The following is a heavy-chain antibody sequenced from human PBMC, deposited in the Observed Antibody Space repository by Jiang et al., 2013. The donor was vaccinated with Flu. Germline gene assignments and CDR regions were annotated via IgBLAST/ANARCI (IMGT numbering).Heavy chain of an antibody. CDR2: INAGGSA. Sequence: EVQLVESGGGLVQPGGSLRLSCAASAFTANSKYMSWVRQAPGKGLEWVSVINAGGSAYYADSVKGRFTISRDNSKNTVYLQMNSLRAEDTAVYYCVRDRRLGGQGTLVTVSS. J-gene: IGHJ4*02. CDR1: AFTANSKY. V-gene: IGHV3-66*01. CDR3: VRDRRL.